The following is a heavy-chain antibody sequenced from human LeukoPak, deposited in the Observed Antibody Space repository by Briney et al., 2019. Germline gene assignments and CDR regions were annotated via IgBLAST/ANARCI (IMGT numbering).Heavy chain of an antibody. V-gene: IGHV3-49*04. Sequence: GGSLRLSCAASGFTFSSYAMSWVRQAPGKGLEWVGFIRRKADGGTTEYAASVKGRFTISRDDSKSIASLQMNSLKPEDTAVYYCARGRAYSGSYWFDPWGQGTLVTVSS. CDR1: GFTFSSYA. CDR2: IRRKADGGTT. D-gene: IGHD1-26*01. CDR3: ARGRAYSGSYWFDP. J-gene: IGHJ5*02.